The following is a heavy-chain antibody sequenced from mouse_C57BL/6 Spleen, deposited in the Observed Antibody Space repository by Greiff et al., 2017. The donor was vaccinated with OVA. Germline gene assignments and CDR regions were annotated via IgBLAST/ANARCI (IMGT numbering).Heavy chain of an antibody. CDR1: GFTFSSYA. CDR2: ISDGGSYT. D-gene: IGHD4-1*01. CDR3: ARDHWDDWYFDV. V-gene: IGHV5-4*01. J-gene: IGHJ1*03. Sequence: EVQRVESGGGLVKPGGSLKLSCAASGFTFSSYAMSWVRQTPEKRLEWVATISDGGSYTYYPDNVKGRFTISRDNAKNNLYLQMSHLKSEDTAMYYCARDHWDDWYFDVWGTGTTVTVSS.